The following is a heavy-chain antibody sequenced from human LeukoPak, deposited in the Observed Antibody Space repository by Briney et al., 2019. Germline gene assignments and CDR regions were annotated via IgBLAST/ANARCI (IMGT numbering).Heavy chain of an antibody. V-gene: IGHV4-61*01. CDR3: ARPQKYPAMISGYYAMDP. D-gene: IGHD6-19*01. J-gene: IGHJ6*02. CDR1: GGSFSSSNSY. CDR2: IDYSGST. Sequence: SETLSLTCAVSGGSFSSSNSYGSWIRQPPGKGLECIGFIDYSGSTNYNPSLTSRVTISVDTSKNQFSLKLSSVSPADTAVYYCARPQKYPAMISGYYAMDPWGQGTTVTVSS.